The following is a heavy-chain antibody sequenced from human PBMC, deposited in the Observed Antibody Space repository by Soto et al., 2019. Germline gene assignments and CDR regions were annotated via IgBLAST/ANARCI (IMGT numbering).Heavy chain of an antibody. D-gene: IGHD3-16*01. CDR3: AKSWGVEIYYSYYAMDV. Sequence: QVQVVQSGAEVKRPGSSVNVSCKASGGYFNNRQTLNSYPISWVRQAPGQGLEWMGGIIPLFGTTNYAQRFQGRVTITADKSTSTTHLELNNVTSDDPAVYYCAKSWGVEIYYSYYAMDVWGQGTTVTVSS. CDR1: GGYFNNRQTLNSYP. J-gene: IGHJ6*02. CDR2: IIPLFGTT. V-gene: IGHV1-69*06.